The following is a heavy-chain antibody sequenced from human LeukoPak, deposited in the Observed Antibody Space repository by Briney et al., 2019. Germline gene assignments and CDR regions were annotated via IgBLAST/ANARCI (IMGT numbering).Heavy chain of an antibody. CDR1: GFTVSSSY. D-gene: IGHD2-15*01. Sequence: GGSLRLSCAASGFTVSSSYMNWVRQAPGKGLEWVSSISGSGGSTYDADSVKGRFTISRDNSKNTVYLQMNSLRAEDTAVYYCAKNSLMGVVAPFDYWGQGALVTVSS. V-gene: IGHV3-23*01. J-gene: IGHJ4*02. CDR3: AKNSLMGVVAPFDY. CDR2: ISGSGGST.